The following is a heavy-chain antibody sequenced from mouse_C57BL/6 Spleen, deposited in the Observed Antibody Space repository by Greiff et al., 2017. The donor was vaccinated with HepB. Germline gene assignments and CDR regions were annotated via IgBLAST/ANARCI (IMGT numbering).Heavy chain of an antibody. CDR1: GYTFTSYW. CDR3: ARSQDAYSKLDY. Sequence: QVQLQQPGAELVMPGASVKLSCKASGYTFTSYWMHWVKQRPGQGLEWIGEIDPSDSYTNYNQKFKGKSTLTVDKSSSTAYMQLSSLTSEDSAVYYCARSQDAYSKLDYWGQGTTLTVSS. V-gene: IGHV1-69*01. D-gene: IGHD2-5*01. J-gene: IGHJ2*01. CDR2: IDPSDSYT.